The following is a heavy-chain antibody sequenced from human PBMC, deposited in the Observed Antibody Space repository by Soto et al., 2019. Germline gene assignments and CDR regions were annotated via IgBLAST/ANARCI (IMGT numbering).Heavy chain of an antibody. Sequence: QVLLVQSGAEMKKPGSSVKVSCKASGGSFSTSSINWVRQAPGQRPEWMANILPIFGTADYAQKFQGRVTXTXXXAXXTAYMELRSLLSEDTAVYYCARGHEFGGNSDAYDLWGQGTVVTVSS. CDR3: ARGHEFGGNSDAYDL. CDR1: GGSFSTSS. J-gene: IGHJ3*01. V-gene: IGHV1-69*15. D-gene: IGHD2-21*01. CDR2: ILPIFGTA.